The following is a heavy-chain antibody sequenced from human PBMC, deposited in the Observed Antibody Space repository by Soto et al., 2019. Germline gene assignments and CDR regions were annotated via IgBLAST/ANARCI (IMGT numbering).Heavy chain of an antibody. CDR2: IIPIFGTA. CDR3: AITNEGITMVRGVIKGGWFDP. V-gene: IGHV1-69*13. CDR1: GGTFSSYA. D-gene: IGHD3-10*01. J-gene: IGHJ5*02. Sequence: ASVKVSCKASGGTFSSYAISWVRQAPGQGLEWMGGIIPIFGTANYAQKFQGRVTITADESTSTAYMELSSLRSEDTAVYYCAITNEGITMVRGVIKGGWFDPWGQGTLVTVSS.